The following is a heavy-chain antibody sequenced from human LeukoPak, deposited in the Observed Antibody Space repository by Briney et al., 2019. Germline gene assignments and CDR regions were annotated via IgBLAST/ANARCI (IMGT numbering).Heavy chain of an antibody. CDR3: ARAELYSSSWYNY. V-gene: IGHV1-69*05. CDR1: GGTFSSYA. J-gene: IGHJ4*02. D-gene: IGHD6-13*01. CDR2: IIPIFGTA. Sequence: SVKVSCKASGGTFSSYAISWVRQAPGQGLEWMGRIIPIFGTANYAQKFQGRVTITTDESTSTAYMELSSLRSEDTAVYYCARAELYSSSWYNYWGQGTLVTVPS.